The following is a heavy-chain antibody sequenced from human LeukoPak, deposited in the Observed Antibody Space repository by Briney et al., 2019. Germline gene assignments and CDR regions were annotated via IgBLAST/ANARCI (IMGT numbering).Heavy chain of an antibody. V-gene: IGHV4-4*07. Sequence: PSETLSLTCTVSGGSISSYYWSWIRQPAGKGLEWIGRIYTSGSTNYNPSLKSRVTMSVDTSKNQFSLKLSSVTAADTAVYYCARVPRVGRAGRREDYWGQGTLVTVSS. D-gene: IGHD2-15*01. J-gene: IGHJ4*02. CDR3: ARVPRVGRAGRREDY. CDR2: IYTSGST. CDR1: GGSISSYY.